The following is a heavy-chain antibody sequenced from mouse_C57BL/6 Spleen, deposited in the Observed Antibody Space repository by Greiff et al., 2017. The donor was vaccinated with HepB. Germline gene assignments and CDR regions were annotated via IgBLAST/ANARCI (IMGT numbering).Heavy chain of an antibody. J-gene: IGHJ3*01. CDR2: IYPRSGNT. D-gene: IGHD1-1*01. Sequence: VQVVESGSELARPGASVKLSCKASGYTFTSYGISWVKQRTGQGLEWIGEIYPRSGNTYYNEKFKGKATLTADKSSSTAYMELRSLTSEDSAVYFCARLSGSSYVAWFAYWGQGTLVTVSA. V-gene: IGHV1-81*01. CDR1: GYTFTSYG. CDR3: ARLSGSSYVAWFAY.